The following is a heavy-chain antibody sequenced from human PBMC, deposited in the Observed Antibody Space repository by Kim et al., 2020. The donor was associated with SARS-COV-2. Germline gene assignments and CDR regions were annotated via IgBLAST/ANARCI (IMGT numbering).Heavy chain of an antibody. D-gene: IGHD6-13*01. CDR2: ISGSGGST. Sequence: GGSLRLSCAASGFTFSSYAMSWVRQAPGKGLAWVSAISGSGGSTYYADSVKGRFTISRDNSKNTVYLQMNSLRAEDTAVYYCAKGIAAAGPNREIDYWGQGTLVTVSS. V-gene: IGHV3-23*01. CDR1: GFTFSSYA. J-gene: IGHJ4*02. CDR3: AKGIAAAGPNREIDY.